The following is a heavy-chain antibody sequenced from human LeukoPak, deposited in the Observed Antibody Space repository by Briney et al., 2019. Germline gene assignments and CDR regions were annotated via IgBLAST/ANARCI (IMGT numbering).Heavy chain of an antibody. V-gene: IGHV3-15*01. D-gene: IGHD2-2*01. CDR3: TTFRCSSTSCPDYYYYMDV. CDR2: IKSKTDGGTT. CDR1: GFTFSNAW. Sequence: PGGSLRLSCAASGFTFSNAWMSWVRQAPGKGLEWVGRIKSKTDGGTTDYAAPVKGRFTISRDDSKNTLYLQMNSLKTEDTAVYYCTTFRCSSTSCPDYYYYMDVWGKGTTVTVSS. J-gene: IGHJ6*03.